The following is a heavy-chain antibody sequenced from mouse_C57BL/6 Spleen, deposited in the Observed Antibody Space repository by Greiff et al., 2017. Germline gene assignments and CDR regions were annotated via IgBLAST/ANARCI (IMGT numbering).Heavy chain of an antibody. CDR3: VAYYSNYEVFAY. V-gene: IGHV3-6*01. CDR2: ISYDGSN. J-gene: IGHJ3*01. Sequence: EVQLVESGPGLVKPSQSLSLTCSVTGYSITSGYYWNWIRQFPGNKLEWMGYISYDGSNNYNPSLKNRISITRDTSKNQFFLKLNSVTTEDTATYYCVAYYSNYEVFAYWGQGTLVTVSA. D-gene: IGHD2-5*01. CDR1: GYSITSGYY.